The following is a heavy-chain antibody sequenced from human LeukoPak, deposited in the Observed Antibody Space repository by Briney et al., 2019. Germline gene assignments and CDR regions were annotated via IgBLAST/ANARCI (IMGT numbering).Heavy chain of an antibody. CDR2: INHSGST. CDR3: ARYSSSSVRAFDY. D-gene: IGHD6-6*01. CDR1: GGSFSGYY. Sequence: SETLSLTCAVYGGSFSGYYWSWIRQPPGKGLEWIGEINHSGSTNYNPSLKSRVTISVDTSKNQFSLKLSSVTAADTAVYYCARYSSSSVRAFDYWGQGTLVTVSS. V-gene: IGHV4-34*01. J-gene: IGHJ4*02.